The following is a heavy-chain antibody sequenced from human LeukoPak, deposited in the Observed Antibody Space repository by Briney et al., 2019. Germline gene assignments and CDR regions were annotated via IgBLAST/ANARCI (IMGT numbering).Heavy chain of an antibody. CDR1: GGSISSSSYY. V-gene: IGHV4-39*01. Sequence: SETLSLTCTVSGGSISSSSYYWGWIRQPPGKGLEWIGSIYYSGSTYYNPSLKSRVTISVDTSKNQFSLKLSSVTAADTAVYYCARRILEPHLPYYMDVWGKGTTVTVSS. CDR2: IYYSGST. CDR3: ARRILEPHLPYYMDV. D-gene: IGHD3-3*01. J-gene: IGHJ6*03.